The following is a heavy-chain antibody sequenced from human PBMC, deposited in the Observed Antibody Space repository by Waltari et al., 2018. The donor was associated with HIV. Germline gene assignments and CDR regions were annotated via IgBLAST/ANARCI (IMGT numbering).Heavy chain of an antibody. CDR3: ARDSGFGYTTSDWFEWSVRKYYYYATDI. CDR1: GYVFVDYY. Sequence: QVQLVQSGPDIIQPGASVTISCQTSGYVFVDYYIHWVRQVPGQGLQWMAWINPKTGDTSCADDFRNRVTLTSEMSTNRVYMEMSRLKVNDTALYFCARDSGFGYTTSDWFEWSVRKYYYYATDIWGQGTTITVSS. J-gene: IGHJ6*02. V-gene: IGHV1-2*02. CDR2: INPKTGDT. D-gene: IGHD5-12*01.